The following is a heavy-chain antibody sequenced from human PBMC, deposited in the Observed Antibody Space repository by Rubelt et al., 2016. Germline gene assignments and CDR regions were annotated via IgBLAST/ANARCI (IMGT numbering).Heavy chain of an antibody. CDR3: ARDYGRAGTLFGYYYGMDV. D-gene: IGHD1-1*01. J-gene: IGHJ6*02. V-gene: IGHV3-23*01. CDR2: ISGSGGST. CDR1: GFTFSSYA. Sequence: EVQLLESGGGLVQPGGSLRLSCAASGFTFSSYAMSWVRQAPGKGLEWVSAISGSGGSTYYADSVKGRFTISRDNSKNTLYLQMNSLRAEDTAVYYCARDYGRAGTLFGYYYGMDVWGQGTTVTVSS.